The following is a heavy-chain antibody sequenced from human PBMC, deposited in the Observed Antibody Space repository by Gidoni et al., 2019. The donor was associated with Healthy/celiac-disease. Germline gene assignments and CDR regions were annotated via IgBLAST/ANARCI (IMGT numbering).Heavy chain of an antibody. Sequence: QVQLVESGGGVVQPGRSLRLSCAAPGFTFSSYGMHWVRQAPGKGLEWVAVISYDGSNKYYADSVKGRFTISRDNSKNTLYLQMNSLRAEDTAVYYCAKEGEVDTDRPNAFDIWGQGTMVTVSS. J-gene: IGHJ3*02. D-gene: IGHD5-18*01. CDR3: AKEGEVDTDRPNAFDI. V-gene: IGHV3-30*18. CDR2: ISYDGSNK. CDR1: GFTFSSYG.